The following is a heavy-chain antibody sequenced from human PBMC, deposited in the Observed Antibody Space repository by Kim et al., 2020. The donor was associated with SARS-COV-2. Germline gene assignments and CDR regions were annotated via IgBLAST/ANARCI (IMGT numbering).Heavy chain of an antibody. CDR3: AREAYGDYPY. CDR2: ST. V-gene: IGHV3-21*01. Sequence: STYYADSVKGRFTNSRDNAKHSLYLQMNSLRAEDTAVYYCAREAYGDYPYWGQGIMVTVSS. D-gene: IGHD4-17*01. J-gene: IGHJ4*02.